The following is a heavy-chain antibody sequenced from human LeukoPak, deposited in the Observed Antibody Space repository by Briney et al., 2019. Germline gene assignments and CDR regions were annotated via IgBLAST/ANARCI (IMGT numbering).Heavy chain of an antibody. J-gene: IGHJ4*02. D-gene: IGHD6-19*01. V-gene: IGHV3-9*01. CDR2: ISWNSGNI. Sequence: PGGSLRLSCAASGFTFDDYAMHWVRQAPGKGLEWVSGISWNSGNIGYADSVKGRFTISRDNAKNSLYLQMNSLRAEDTALYYCAKDILGQWHYFDYWGQGTLVTVSS. CDR1: GFTFDDYA. CDR3: AKDILGQWHYFDY.